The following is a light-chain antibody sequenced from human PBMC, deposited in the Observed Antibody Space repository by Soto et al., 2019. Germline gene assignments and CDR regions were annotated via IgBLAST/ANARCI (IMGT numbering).Light chain of an antibody. CDR1: KLGDRF. CDR3: QAWDSSTGLV. Sequence: SYELTQPPSVSVSPGQTASIPCSGDKLGDRFACWYQQKPGQSPVMVMYQDTKRPSGIPERFSGSNSGNTATLTISGTQAMDEADYYCQAWDSSTGLVFGGGTKLTVL. CDR2: QDT. V-gene: IGLV3-1*01. J-gene: IGLJ2*01.